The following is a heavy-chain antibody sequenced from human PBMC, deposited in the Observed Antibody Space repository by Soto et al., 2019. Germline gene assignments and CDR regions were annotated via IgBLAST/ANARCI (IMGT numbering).Heavy chain of an antibody. D-gene: IGHD3-3*01. Sequence: SETLSLTCTVSGGSVSSGSYYWSWIRQPPGKGLEWIGYIYYSGSTNYNPSLKSRVTISVDTSKNQFSLKLSSVTAADTAVYYCARAVQGPPPIFDYWGQGTLVTVSS. CDR1: GGSVSSGSYY. CDR2: IYYSGST. J-gene: IGHJ4*02. V-gene: IGHV4-61*01. CDR3: ARAVQGPPPIFDY.